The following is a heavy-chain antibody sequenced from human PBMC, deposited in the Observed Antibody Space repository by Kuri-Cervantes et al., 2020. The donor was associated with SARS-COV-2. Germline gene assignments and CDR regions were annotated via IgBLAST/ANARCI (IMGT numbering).Heavy chain of an antibody. CDR1: GFTFSSYA. CDR3: AKDRGYSSSWYTFVGSDY. V-gene: IGHV3-30-3*01. CDR2: ISYDGSNK. D-gene: IGHD6-13*01. Sequence: GGSLRLSCAASGFTFSSYAMHWVRQAPGKGLEWVAVISYDGSNKYYADSVKGRFTISGDNSKNTLYLQMNSLRAEDTAVYYCAKDRGYSSSWYTFVGSDYWGQGTLVTVSS. J-gene: IGHJ4*02.